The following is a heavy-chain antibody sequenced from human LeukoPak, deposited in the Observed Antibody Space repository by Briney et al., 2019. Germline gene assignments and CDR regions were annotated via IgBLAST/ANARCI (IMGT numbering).Heavy chain of an antibody. CDR3: AREHGDYSVDC. D-gene: IGHD4-17*01. J-gene: IGHJ4*02. Sequence: SETLSLTCTVSGGSISSDYWSWIRQPPGKGLEWIGYIYYSGSTSYNPSLRGRVTISLDTSKNQFSLKLSSVTAADTAVYYCAREHGDYSVDCWGQGTLVTVSS. CDR2: IYYSGST. CDR1: GGSISSDY. V-gene: IGHV4-59*01.